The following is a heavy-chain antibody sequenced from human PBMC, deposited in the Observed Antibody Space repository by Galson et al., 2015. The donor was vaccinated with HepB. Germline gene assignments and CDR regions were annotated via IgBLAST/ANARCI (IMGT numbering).Heavy chain of an antibody. CDR1: GFTLRSYR. Sequence: SLRLSCAASGFTLRSYRFNWVRQAPGRGLEWISYISGSGDIIYYADSVKGRFTISRDNVRDSLFLHMSSLRDEDTAVYYCARDRQHCSGGTCYGNYFGMDVWGQGTTVTVSS. CDR2: ISGSGDII. D-gene: IGHD2-15*01. J-gene: IGHJ6*02. V-gene: IGHV3-48*02. CDR3: ARDRQHCSGGTCYGNYFGMDV.